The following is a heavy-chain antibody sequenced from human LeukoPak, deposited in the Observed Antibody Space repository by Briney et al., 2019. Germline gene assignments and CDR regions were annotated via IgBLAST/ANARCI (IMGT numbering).Heavy chain of an antibody. Sequence: SETLSLTCTVSGGSISSYYWSWIRQPPGKGLEWIGYIYYSGSTNYNPSLKSRVTISVGTSKNQFSLKLSSVTAADTAVYYCARDFPGIAVAGTDRHWYFDLWGRGTLVTVSS. V-gene: IGHV4-59*01. CDR1: GGSISSYY. CDR3: ARDFPGIAVAGTDRHWYFDL. J-gene: IGHJ2*01. CDR2: IYYSGST. D-gene: IGHD6-19*01.